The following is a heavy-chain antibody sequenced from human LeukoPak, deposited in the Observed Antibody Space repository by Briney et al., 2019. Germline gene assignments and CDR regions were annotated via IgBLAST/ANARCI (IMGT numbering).Heavy chain of an antibody. CDR1: GFTFSSYG. CDR2: MSGSGGST. CDR3: AKDGYYDSSAYYYVRYFDL. D-gene: IGHD3-22*01. V-gene: IGHV3-23*01. J-gene: IGHJ2*01. Sequence: GGSLRLSCAASGFTFSSYGMSWVRQAPGKGLEWVSAMSGSGGSTYYADSVKGRFTISRDNSKNTLYLQMNSLRAEDTAVYYCAKDGYYDSSAYYYVRYFDLWGRGTLVTVSS.